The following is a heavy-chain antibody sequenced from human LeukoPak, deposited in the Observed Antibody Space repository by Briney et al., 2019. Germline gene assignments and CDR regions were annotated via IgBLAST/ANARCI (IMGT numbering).Heavy chain of an antibody. Sequence: PSETLSLTCTVSGGSISSGSYYWSWIRQPAGKGLEWIGRIYTSGSTNYNPSLKSRVTISLDTPKNQLSLRLSSVTAADTAVYYCARDRADNGDYIKFDCWGQGTLVTVSS. CDR1: GGSISSGSYY. CDR2: IYTSGST. V-gene: IGHV4-61*02. D-gene: IGHD4-17*01. CDR3: ARDRADNGDYIKFDC. J-gene: IGHJ4*02.